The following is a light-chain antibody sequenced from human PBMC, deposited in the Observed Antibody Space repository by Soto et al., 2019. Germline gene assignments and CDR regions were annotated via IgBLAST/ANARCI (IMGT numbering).Light chain of an antibody. J-gene: IGKJ4*01. V-gene: IGKV4-1*01. CDR2: WAS. Sequence: DIVMTQSLDSLAVSLGERATINCKSSQTVLYSSNNKNYLAWYQQKPGQPPKLLIYWASTRQSGVPDRFSGSGSGTDFTLTISSLQAEDVAVYYCQQYYSTPLTFGGGTKVELK. CDR3: QQYYSTPLT. CDR1: QTVLYSSNNKNY.